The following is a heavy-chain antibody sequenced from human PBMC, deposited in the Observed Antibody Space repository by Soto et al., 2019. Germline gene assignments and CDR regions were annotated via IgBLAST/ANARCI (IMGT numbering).Heavy chain of an antibody. Sequence: PGGSLRLSCAASGFTFSNTWMNWVRQAPGKGLEWVGRIKSKTDGGTTVYAAPVEGRFTISRDDSKNTLYLQMNSLKTEDTAVYYCTTDHPFYSGSRGIDDYWGQGTLVTVPQ. D-gene: IGHD1-26*01. J-gene: IGHJ4*02. CDR1: GFTFSNTW. V-gene: IGHV3-15*07. CDR3: TTDHPFYSGSRGIDDY. CDR2: IKSKTDGGTT.